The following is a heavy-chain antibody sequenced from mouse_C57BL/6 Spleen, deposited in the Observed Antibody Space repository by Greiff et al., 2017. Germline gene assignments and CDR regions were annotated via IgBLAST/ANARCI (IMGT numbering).Heavy chain of an antibody. D-gene: IGHD1-1*01. Sequence: EVQLQESGTVLARPGASVKMSCKTSGYTFTSYWMHWVKQRPGQGLEWIGAIYPGNSDTSYNQKFKGKAKLTAVTSASTAYMELSSLTNEDSAVXYCTRIYYYGSAYFDYWGQGTTLTVSS. CDR1: GYTFTSYW. CDR2: IYPGNSDT. CDR3: TRIYYYGSAYFDY. J-gene: IGHJ2*01. V-gene: IGHV1-5*01.